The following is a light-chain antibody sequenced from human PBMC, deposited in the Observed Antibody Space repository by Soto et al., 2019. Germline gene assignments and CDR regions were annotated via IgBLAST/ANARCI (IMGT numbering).Light chain of an antibody. J-gene: IGLJ1*01. V-gene: IGLV2-14*03. CDR2: HVS. CDR1: SGDVGGYNY. Sequence: QSVLAQPASVSGSPGQSITISCAGTSGDVGGYNYVSWYQQHPGSAPTLMIYHVSDRPSGVSDRFSASESGNTASLTISGLQAEDEADYYCSSYTSSNTFVFGTGNKVTVL. CDR3: SSYTSSNTFV.